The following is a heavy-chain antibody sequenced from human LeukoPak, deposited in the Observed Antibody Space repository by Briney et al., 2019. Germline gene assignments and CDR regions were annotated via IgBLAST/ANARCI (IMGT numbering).Heavy chain of an antibody. Sequence: ASVKVSCKASGGTFSSYTISWVRQAPGQGLEWMGGIIPLFGTPDYAQKFQDRLTITADKSTSTAYMELSSLRSEDTAVYYCARRGLGFDPWGQGTLVTVSS. CDR2: IIPLFGTP. J-gene: IGHJ5*02. CDR1: GGTFSSYT. V-gene: IGHV1-69*06. D-gene: IGHD3-10*01. CDR3: ARRGLGFDP.